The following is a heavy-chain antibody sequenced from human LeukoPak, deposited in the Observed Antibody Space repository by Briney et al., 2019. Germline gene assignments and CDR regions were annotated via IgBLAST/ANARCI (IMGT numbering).Heavy chain of an antibody. CDR1: GDSITSYY. J-gene: IGHJ2*01. Sequence: SETLSLTCDVSGDSITSYYWSWIRQPPGKGLEWIGYVFYTGSTNYTPSLKSRVTISQDTPKNQVSLRLSSVTAAGTAMYYCARSKSAAMFYWYFDLWGRGTLVTVSS. CDR2: VFYTGST. V-gene: IGHV4-59*01. D-gene: IGHD2-2*01. CDR3: ARSKSAAMFYWYFDL.